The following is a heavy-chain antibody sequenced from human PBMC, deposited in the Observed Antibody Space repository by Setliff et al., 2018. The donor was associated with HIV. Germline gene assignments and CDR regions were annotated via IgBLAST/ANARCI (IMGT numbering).Heavy chain of an antibody. D-gene: IGHD3-22*01. CDR1: GGSMTSSNYY. CDR2: ISSSGST. J-gene: IGHJ4*02. CDR3: ARDPHYFDTSGHYSWFYFDY. Sequence: ETLSLTCTVSGGSMTSSNYYWGWIRQSPGRGLEWIGSISSSGSTTYHPSLRSRVTVSAATSKNQFSLKLTSVTAADTAVYFCARDPHYFDTSGHYSWFYFDYWGQGTLGTAPQ. V-gene: IGHV4-39*07.